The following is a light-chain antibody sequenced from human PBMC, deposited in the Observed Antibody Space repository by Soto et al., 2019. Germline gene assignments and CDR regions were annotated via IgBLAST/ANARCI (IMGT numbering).Light chain of an antibody. CDR2: KAS. Sequence: DIQMTQSPSTLSASVGDRVTITCRASQSISSWLAWYQQKPGKAPKLLIYKASSLESGVPSRFSGSGSGTESTLTISSLQPDDFETYYCQQYNSYWTFGQGTKVEMK. V-gene: IGKV1-5*03. J-gene: IGKJ1*01. CDR1: QSISSW. CDR3: QQYNSYWT.